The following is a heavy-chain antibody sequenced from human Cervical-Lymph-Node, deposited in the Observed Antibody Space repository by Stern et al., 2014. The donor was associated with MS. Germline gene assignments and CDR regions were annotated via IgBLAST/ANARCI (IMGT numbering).Heavy chain of an antibody. CDR1: GDTFASYP. D-gene: IGHD4-17*01. CDR2: VNPTDGRT. Sequence: QVQLVQSGAEVKKPGASVKVSCKASGDTFASYPIHLLRQAPGQGPVLMGIVNPTDGRTTYAQTFQGRVTMTRDTSTRTVYMELSSLRAEDTAMYFCANPLPYANWGQGTRVTVSS. CDR3: ANPLPYAN. J-gene: IGHJ1*01. V-gene: IGHV1-46*03.